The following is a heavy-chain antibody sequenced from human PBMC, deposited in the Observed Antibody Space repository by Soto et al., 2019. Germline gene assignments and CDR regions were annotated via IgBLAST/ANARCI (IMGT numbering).Heavy chain of an antibody. CDR3: ARATPAAGRFDF. CDR1: GGSISSSY. V-gene: IGHV4-59*01. Sequence: LSLTCSVSGGSISSSYWSWIRQPPGKGLEWIGYIDYSGSTNYNPSLRSRVTISVHTSKNQFSLKLGSATAADTAVYYCARATPAAGRFDFWAQGTLVTVSS. J-gene: IGHJ4*02. CDR2: IDYSGST. D-gene: IGHD2-2*01.